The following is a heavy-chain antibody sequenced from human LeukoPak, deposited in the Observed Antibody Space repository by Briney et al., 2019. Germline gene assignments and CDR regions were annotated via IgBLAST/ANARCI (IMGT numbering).Heavy chain of an antibody. CDR2: IYHSGST. CDR3: ARENFIGYSYGSVGPGYSSTHYYMDV. Sequence: PSETLSLTCTVSGYSISSGYYWGWIRQPPGKGLEWIGSIYHSGSTYYNPSLKCRVTISVDTSKNQFSLKLSSVTAEDTAVYYCARENFIGYSYGSVGPGYSSTHYYMDVWGKGTTVTVSS. V-gene: IGHV4-38-2*02. J-gene: IGHJ6*03. CDR1: GYSISSGYY. D-gene: IGHD5-18*01.